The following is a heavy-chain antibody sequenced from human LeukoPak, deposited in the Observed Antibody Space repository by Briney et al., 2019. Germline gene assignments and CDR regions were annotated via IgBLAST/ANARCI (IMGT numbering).Heavy chain of an antibody. Sequence: GGSLRLSCAASGFTFSSYGMHWVRQAPGKGLEWVAFIRYGGSNKYYADSVKGRFTISRDNSKNTLYLQMNSLRAEDTAVYYCAKGRRDGYNTYYFDYWGQETLVTVSS. CDR2: IRYGGSNK. CDR1: GFTFSSYG. CDR3: AKGRRDGYNTYYFDY. D-gene: IGHD5-24*01. J-gene: IGHJ4*02. V-gene: IGHV3-30*02.